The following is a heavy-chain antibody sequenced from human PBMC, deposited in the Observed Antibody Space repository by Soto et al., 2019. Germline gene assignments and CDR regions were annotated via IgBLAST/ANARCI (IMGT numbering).Heavy chain of an antibody. CDR1: GGSISSGGYY. J-gene: IGHJ4*02. V-gene: IGHV4-31*03. CDR3: ARLHVGVSLDY. D-gene: IGHD2-2*01. CDR2: IYHSGST. Sequence: PSETLSLTCTVSGGSISSGGYYWSWIRQHPGKGLEWIGYIYHSGSTYYNPSLQSRVGISVDTSKNQFSLTLFSVTAADTAVYYCARLHVGVSLDYWGQGTLVTVSS.